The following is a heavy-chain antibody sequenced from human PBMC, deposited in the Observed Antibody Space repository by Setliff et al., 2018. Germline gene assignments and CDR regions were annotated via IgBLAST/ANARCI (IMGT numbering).Heavy chain of an antibody. D-gene: IGHD5-12*01. V-gene: IGHV4-34*01. CDR1: GGSFSGYY. CDR2: INHSGST. CDR3: ARFLNPRDGYQNSPGFDF. Sequence: KTSETLSLTCAVYGGSFSGYYWSWIRQPPGKGLEWIGEINHSGSTNYNQSLKSRVTISVDTSKNQFSLKMSSMTAADTAVYYCARFLNPRDGYQNSPGFDFWGQGTQVTVSS. J-gene: IGHJ4*02.